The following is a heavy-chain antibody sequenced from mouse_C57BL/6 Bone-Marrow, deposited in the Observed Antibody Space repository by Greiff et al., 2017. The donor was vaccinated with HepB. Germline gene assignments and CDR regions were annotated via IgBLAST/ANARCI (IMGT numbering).Heavy chain of an antibody. D-gene: IGHD1-1*01. V-gene: IGHV1-62-2*01. Sequence: QVQLQQSGAELVKPGASVKLSCKASGYTFTEYTIHWVKQRSGQGLEWIGWFYPGSGSIKYNEKFKDKATLTADKSSSTVYMELSRLTSEDSAVYFCARHGSPFITTVVADFDYWGQGTTLTVSS. CDR1: GYTFTEYT. CDR2: FYPGSGSI. CDR3: ARHGSPFITTVVADFDY. J-gene: IGHJ2*01.